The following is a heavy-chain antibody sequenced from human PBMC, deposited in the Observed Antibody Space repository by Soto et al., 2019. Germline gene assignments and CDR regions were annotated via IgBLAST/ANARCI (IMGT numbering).Heavy chain of an antibody. V-gene: IGHV3-21*01. J-gene: IGHJ4*02. CDR2: ISSSSSYI. CDR1: GFTFSSYS. Sequence: EVQLVESGGGLVKPGGSLRLSCAASGFTFSSYSMNWVRQAPGKGLEWVSSISSSSSYIYYADSVKGRFTISRDNAKNSLYLQMNSRRAEDTAVYYCARTFYGSGSYYALHFDYWGQGTLVTVSS. D-gene: IGHD3-10*01. CDR3: ARTFYGSGSYYALHFDY.